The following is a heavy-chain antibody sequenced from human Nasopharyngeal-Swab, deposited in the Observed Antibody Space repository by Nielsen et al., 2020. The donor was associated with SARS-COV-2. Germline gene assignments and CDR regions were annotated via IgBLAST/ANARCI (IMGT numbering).Heavy chain of an antibody. V-gene: IGHV3-21*01. CDR1: GFTFSSYS. Sequence: GGSLRLSCAASGFTFSSYSMHWVRQAPGKGLEWVSAISSTGDYIYHAASVKGRFTISRDNAKNSLYLQMNSLRAEDTAVYYCTRDTPAMFAYWGQGTLVTVSS. CDR2: ISSTGDYI. CDR3: TRDTPAMFAY. J-gene: IGHJ4*02.